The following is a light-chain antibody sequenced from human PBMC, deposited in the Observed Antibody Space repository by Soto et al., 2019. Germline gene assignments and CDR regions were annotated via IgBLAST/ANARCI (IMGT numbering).Light chain of an antibody. J-gene: IGKJ5*01. Sequence: EIVMTQSPATLSVSPWERATLSCRASQSVSSNLAWYQQKPGQAPRHLIYGASTRATGIPARFSGSGSGTEFTLTISSLQSEDFAVYYCQQYNNWPPAVTFGQGTRLEIK. CDR3: QQYNNWPPAVT. CDR1: QSVSSN. CDR2: GAS. V-gene: IGKV3-15*01.